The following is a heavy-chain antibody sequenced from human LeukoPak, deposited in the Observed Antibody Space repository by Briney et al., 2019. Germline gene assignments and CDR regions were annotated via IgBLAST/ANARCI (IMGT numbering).Heavy chain of an antibody. CDR1: GYTFTGYY. CDR3: ARNLVTMVRGVNWFDP. CDR2: INPNSGGT. D-gene: IGHD3-10*01. J-gene: IGHJ5*02. V-gene: IGHV1-2*02. Sequence: ASVKVSCKASGYTFTGYYMHWVRQAPGQGLEWMGWINPNSGGTNYAQKFQGRVTMTRDTSISTAYMELSRLRSDDTAVYYCARNLVTMVRGVNWFDPWGQGTLVTVSS.